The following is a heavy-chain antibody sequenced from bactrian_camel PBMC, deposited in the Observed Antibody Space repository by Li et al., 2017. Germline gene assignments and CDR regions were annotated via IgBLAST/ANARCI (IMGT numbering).Heavy chain of an antibody. CDR2: IYA. CDR3: PTT. J-gene: IGHJ4*01. CDR1: KFSFSRNA. D-gene: IGHD7*01. Sequence: DVQLVESGGDLVQAGGSLRLSCAASKFSFSRNAMSWVRAPPGKGLEWVSRIYAFIEAVKGRFTFLRDNAKNTISEISVHSAKCLLAPLPSPTTVPRGPRSPSP. V-gene: IGHV3S10*01.